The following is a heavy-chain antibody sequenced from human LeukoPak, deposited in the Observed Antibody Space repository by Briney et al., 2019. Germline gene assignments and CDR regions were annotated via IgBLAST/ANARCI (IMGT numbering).Heavy chain of an antibody. D-gene: IGHD3-22*01. Sequence: SVKVSCKASGGTFSSYAISWVRQAPGQGLEWMGGIIPIFGTANYAQKFQGRVTLTPDESTSTAYMELSSLRSEDTAVYYCARVYYDSSGYYYGGYFDYWGQGTLVTVSS. J-gene: IGHJ4*02. CDR3: ARVYYDSSGYYYGGYFDY. CDR1: GGTFSSYA. V-gene: IGHV1-69*01. CDR2: IIPIFGTA.